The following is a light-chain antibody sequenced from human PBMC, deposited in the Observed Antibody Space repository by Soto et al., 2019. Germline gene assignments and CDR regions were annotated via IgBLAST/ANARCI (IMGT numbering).Light chain of an antibody. CDR1: QGISSW. V-gene: IGKV1-12*01. J-gene: IGKJ5*01. CDR3: QQLNSYPIT. CDR2: AAS. Sequence: DIQMTQSPSSVSASVGDRVTITCRASQGISSWLAWYQQKQGKXXKXXIYAASGLQSGVPSRFSGSGSGTEFTITISSLQPEDFETYYCQQLNSYPITFGQGTRLEIK.